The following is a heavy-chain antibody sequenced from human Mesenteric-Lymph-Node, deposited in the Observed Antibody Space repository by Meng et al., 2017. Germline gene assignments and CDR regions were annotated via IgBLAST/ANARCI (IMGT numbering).Heavy chain of an antibody. CDR2: FFYSGRT. V-gene: IGHV4-39*07. J-gene: IGHJ5*02. CDR1: GDSISGSGHY. Sequence: GSLRLSCTVSGDSISGSGHYWAWIRQPPGKGLEWIGSFFYSGRTYYNPSLRSPFTISVDTSKNQLSLKLTSVTAADTAVYYCARGEAWFDPWGQGTLVTVSS. CDR3: ARGEAWFDP.